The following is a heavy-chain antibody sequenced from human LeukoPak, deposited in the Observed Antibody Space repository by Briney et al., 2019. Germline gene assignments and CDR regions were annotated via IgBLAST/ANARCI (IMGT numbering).Heavy chain of an antibody. V-gene: IGHV3-23*01. CDR2: ISDSGDYT. J-gene: IGHJ4*02. Sequence: GGSLRLSCAGSGFTFSSYAMSWVRQAPGQGLEWVSVISDSGDYTSYADSVRGRFTISRDNSRNTLYLQMISLRPEDTAVYYCAKEPSSSWYYFDYWGQGTLVTVSS. D-gene: IGHD6-13*01. CDR1: GFTFSSYA. CDR3: AKEPSSSWYYFDY.